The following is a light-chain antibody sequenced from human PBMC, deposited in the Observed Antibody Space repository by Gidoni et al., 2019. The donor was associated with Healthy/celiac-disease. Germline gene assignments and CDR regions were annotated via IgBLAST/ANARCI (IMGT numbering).Light chain of an antibody. Sequence: QSVLTQPPSASGTPGQRGTISCSGSSSNIGSNTVNWYQHLPGTAPKLLIYSNNQRPSGVLDRFSGSKSGTSASLAISGLQSEDEADYYCAAWDDSLNGWVFGGGTKLTVL. CDR1: SSNIGSNT. V-gene: IGLV1-44*01. J-gene: IGLJ3*02. CDR3: AAWDDSLNGWV. CDR2: SNN.